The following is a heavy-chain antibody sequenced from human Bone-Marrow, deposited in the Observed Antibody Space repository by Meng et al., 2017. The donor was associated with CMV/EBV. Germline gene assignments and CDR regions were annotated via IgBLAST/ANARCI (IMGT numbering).Heavy chain of an antibody. J-gene: IGHJ6*02. CDR1: GYTFTSYG. CDR3: ARDQARITIFGVVIPHYYYYGMDV. Sequence: ASVKVSCKASGYTFTSYGISWVRQAPGQGLEWMGWISAYNGNTNYAQKLQGRVTMTTDTSTSTAYMELRSLRSDDTAVYYCARDQARITIFGVVIPHYYYYGMDVWGQGTTVTVSS. D-gene: IGHD3-3*01. V-gene: IGHV1-18*01. CDR2: ISAYNGNT.